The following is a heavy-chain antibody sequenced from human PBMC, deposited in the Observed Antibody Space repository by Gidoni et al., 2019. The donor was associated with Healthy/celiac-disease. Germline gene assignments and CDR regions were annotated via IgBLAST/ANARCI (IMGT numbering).Heavy chain of an antibody. J-gene: IGHJ4*02. CDR2: ISGSGGST. D-gene: IGHD3-22*01. Sequence: EVQLLESGGGLVQPGGSLRRYCAASGFASSSYAMSWVRQAPGKGLEWVAAISGSGGSTYYADSVKGRFTITRDNSKNTLYLQMNSLRAEDTAVYYCAKGGSKWLTPFDYWGQGTLVTVSS. CDR3: AKGGSKWLTPFDY. V-gene: IGHV3-23*01. CDR1: GFASSSYA.